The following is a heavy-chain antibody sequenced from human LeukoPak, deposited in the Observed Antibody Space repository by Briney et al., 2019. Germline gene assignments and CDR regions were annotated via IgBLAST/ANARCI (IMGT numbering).Heavy chain of an antibody. V-gene: IGHV3-7*01. CDR1: GFTFSSYW. Sequence: PGGSLRLSCAASGFTFSSYWMSWVRQAPGKGLEWVANIKQDGSEKYYLDSVKGRFTISRDNAKNSLYLQINSLRAEDTAVYFFTREAAAGIAYWGQGTLVTASS. J-gene: IGHJ4*02. D-gene: IGHD6-19*01. CDR2: IKQDGSEK. CDR3: TREAAAGIAY.